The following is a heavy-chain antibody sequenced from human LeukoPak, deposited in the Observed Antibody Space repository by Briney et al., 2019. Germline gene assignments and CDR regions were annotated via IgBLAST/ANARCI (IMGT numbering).Heavy chain of an antibody. CDR1: GFTFSSYW. CDR2: INPGGSSI. D-gene: IGHD1-14*01. Sequence: GGSLRLSCAASGFTFSSYWMHWARQVPGRGLVWVSRINPGGSSIAYADSVKGRFTISRDNAKNTLYLQMDSLRAEDTAVYYCARSNQADDYWGQGTLVTVSS. CDR3: ARSNQADDY. J-gene: IGHJ4*02. V-gene: IGHV3-74*01.